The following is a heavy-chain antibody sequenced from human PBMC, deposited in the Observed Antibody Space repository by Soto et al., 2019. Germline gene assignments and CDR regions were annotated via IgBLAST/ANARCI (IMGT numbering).Heavy chain of an antibody. V-gene: IGHV4-30-2*01. CDR3: ARSVFP. CDR2: IYHNGST. CDR1: GGSISSGGYS. J-gene: IGHJ5*02. Sequence: PSETLSLTCAVSGGSISSGGYSWSWIRQPPGKGLEWIGYIYHNGSTYYNPSLKSRVTISVDRSKNQFSLKLTSVTAADTAVYYCARSVFPWGQGTLVTVSS.